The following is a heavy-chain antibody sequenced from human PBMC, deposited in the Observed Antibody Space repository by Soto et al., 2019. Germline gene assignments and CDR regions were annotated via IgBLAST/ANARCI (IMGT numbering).Heavy chain of an antibody. V-gene: IGHV1-69*13. CDR1: GDTFSSYA. CDR3: ARVGPAHYYDSSGYYSPLDY. D-gene: IGHD3-22*01. J-gene: IGHJ4*02. Sequence: SVKVSCKASGDTFSSYAINWVRQAPGQRLEWMGGIIPMFGTANYAQKFKGRVTITAGESTSTVYMELSSLRSEDTAVYYCARVGPAHYYDSSGYYSPLDYWGQGTLVTVSS. CDR2: IIPMFGTA.